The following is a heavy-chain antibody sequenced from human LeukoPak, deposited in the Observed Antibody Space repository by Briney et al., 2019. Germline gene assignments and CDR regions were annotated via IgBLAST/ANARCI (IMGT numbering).Heavy chain of an antibody. CDR2: ISTVSTYT. J-gene: IGHJ6*03. Sequence: GWSLTLSCAPSGFTFTDDSMNWVRQAPGMGLEWVAHISTVSTYTHYTDSVKGRFTISRDNRKNLLYLQMSSLGAEDTAVYYCARDGSGFYHYYYKDVWGKGTTVTVSS. D-gene: IGHD6-25*01. CDR3: ARDGSGFYHYYYKDV. CDR1: GFTFTDDS. V-gene: IGHV3-21*01.